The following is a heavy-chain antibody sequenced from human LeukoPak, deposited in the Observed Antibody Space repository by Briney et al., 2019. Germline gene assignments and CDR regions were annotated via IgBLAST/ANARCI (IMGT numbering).Heavy chain of an antibody. CDR1: GGSISGYY. V-gene: IGHV4-4*07. D-gene: IGHD2-2*01. J-gene: IGHJ5*02. CDR2: IYTSGTT. Sequence: PSETLSLTCTVSGGSISGYYWGWIRQTAGKGLEWIGRIYTSGTTNYNPSLKSRVTMSVDTSKNQFSLKLTSVTAADTAVYYCARGGGYCSSSANCYGNWFDPWGQGTLVTVSS. CDR3: ARGGGYCSSSANCYGNWFDP.